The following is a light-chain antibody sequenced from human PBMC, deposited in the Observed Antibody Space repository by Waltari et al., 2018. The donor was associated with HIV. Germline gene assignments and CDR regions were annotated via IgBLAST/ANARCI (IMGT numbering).Light chain of an antibody. CDR1: SSEVGGYSY. V-gene: IGLV2-8*01. CDR2: EVS. J-gene: IGLJ2*01. CDR3: SSYAGSNNVI. Sequence: QSALAQPPSASVSPGQSVTLPCTGTSSEVGGYSYVSWYQQHPGKAPKLMIYEVSKRPSGVPDRFSGSKSGNAASLTVSGLQAEDEADYYCSSYAGSNNVIFGGGTKLTVL.